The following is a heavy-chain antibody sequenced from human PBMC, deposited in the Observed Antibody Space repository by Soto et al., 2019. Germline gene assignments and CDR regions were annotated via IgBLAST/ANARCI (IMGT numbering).Heavy chain of an antibody. Sequence: QVQLQESGPGLVKPSETLSLTCTVSGGSISTYYWSWIRQPAGKGLEWIGRIYASGSTNYNPPLKSRVTMSVATSKNQFSLKLSSVTAADTAVYYCARGGMVIIPTATAFDYWGQGTLVTVSS. J-gene: IGHJ4*02. CDR2: IYASGST. D-gene: IGHD2-2*01. V-gene: IGHV4-4*07. CDR1: GGSISTYY. CDR3: ARGGMVIIPTATAFDY.